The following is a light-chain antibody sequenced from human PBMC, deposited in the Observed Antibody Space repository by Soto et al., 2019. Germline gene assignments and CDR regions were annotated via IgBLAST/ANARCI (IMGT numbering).Light chain of an antibody. V-gene: IGLV2-14*01. CDR2: EVN. J-gene: IGLJ1*01. CDR3: FPFTTTSTHV. CDR1: SSDIGAYDY. Sequence: ALTPPASLSFSPGQSITISCTGTSSDIGAYDYVSWFQQHPGKAPKLMISEVNNRPSGVSNRFSGSKSGNTAYLTISGLQVEDEAQYFCFPFTTTSTHVFGTGTKVT.